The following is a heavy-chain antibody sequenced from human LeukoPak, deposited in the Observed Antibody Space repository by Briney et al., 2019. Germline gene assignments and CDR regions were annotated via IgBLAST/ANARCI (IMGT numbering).Heavy chain of an antibody. CDR3: ARGIRMVRGVINIGEFDY. Sequence: SVKVSRKASGGTFSSYAISWVRQAPGQGFEWLGRISPIFGTANYAQKFQGRVTITTHESTSTAYMELSSLRSEDTAVYYCARGIRMVRGVINIGEFDYWGQGTLVTVSS. V-gene: IGHV1-69*05. D-gene: IGHD3-10*01. CDR2: ISPIFGTA. CDR1: GGTFSSYA. J-gene: IGHJ4*02.